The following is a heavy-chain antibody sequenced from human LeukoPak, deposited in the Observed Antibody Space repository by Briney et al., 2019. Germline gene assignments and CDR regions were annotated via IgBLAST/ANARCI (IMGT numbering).Heavy chain of an antibody. J-gene: IGHJ6*03. CDR2: IIPIFGTA. CDR3: ARDGDYDFSNMDV. Sequence: SVKVSCKASGGTFSSYAISWVRQAPGQGLEWMGGIIPIFGTANYAQKFQGRVTITTDESTSTAYMELSSLRSEDTAVYYCARDGDYDFSNMDVWGKGTTVTVSS. V-gene: IGHV1-69*05. CDR1: GGTFSSYA. D-gene: IGHD3-3*01.